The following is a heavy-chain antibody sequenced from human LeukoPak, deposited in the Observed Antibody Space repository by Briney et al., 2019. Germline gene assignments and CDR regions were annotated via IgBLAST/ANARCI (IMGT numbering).Heavy chain of an antibody. CDR3: ARGFPGLQFSWFDP. CDR1: GYTFTSYG. CDR2: ISAYNGNT. D-gene: IGHD4-11*01. V-gene: IGHV1-18*01. J-gene: IGHJ5*02. Sequence: GASVKVSCKASGYTFTSYGISWVRQAPGEGLECMGWISAYNGNTNYAQKLQGRVTMTTDTSTSTAYMELRSLRSDDTAVYYCARGFPGLQFSWFDPWGQGTLVTVSS.